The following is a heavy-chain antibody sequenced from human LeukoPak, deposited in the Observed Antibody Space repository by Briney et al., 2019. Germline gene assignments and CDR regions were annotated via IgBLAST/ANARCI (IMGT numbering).Heavy chain of an antibody. CDR3: ARVGVITAAGTFDY. CDR1: GFTFSDYY. CDR2: ISSSSSDT. V-gene: IGHV3-11*06. Sequence: GGSLRLSCAASGFTFSDYYMTWIRQAPGKGLEWVSYISSSSSDTTYADSVKGRFTITRDNAKNSLYLQMNSLRAEDTAVYYCARVGVITAAGTFDYWGQGALVTVSS. J-gene: IGHJ4*02. D-gene: IGHD6-13*01.